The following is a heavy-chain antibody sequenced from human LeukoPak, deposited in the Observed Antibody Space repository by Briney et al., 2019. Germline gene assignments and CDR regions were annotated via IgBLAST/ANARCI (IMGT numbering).Heavy chain of an antibody. V-gene: IGHV3-53*01. CDR3: AKDSPTGYYAMDV. CDR2: IYSGGTT. Sequence: AGGSLRLSCAASGFTVSSTYMNWVRQAPGKGLEWVSIIYSGGTTYYTDSVKGRFTISRDSSKNTLYLQMNSLRAEDTAVYYCAKDSPTGYYAMDVWGQGTTVTVSS. CDR1: GFTVSSTY. J-gene: IGHJ6*02. D-gene: IGHD4-17*01.